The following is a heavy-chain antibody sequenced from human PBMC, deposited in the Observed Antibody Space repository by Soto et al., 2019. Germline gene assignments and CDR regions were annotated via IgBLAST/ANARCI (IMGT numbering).Heavy chain of an antibody. CDR3: ARGAGTGKGLDV. D-gene: IGHD6-13*01. J-gene: IGHJ6*02. V-gene: IGHV3-11*01. Sequence: GGSLRLSCAASGFSFSEHYMSWIRQSPGKGFEWVSYTTPSGGDTFYTDSVKGRFTISKNTLFLQVDGLRDEDTAVYYCARGAGTGKGLDVWGQGTTVTVSS. CDR2: TTPSGGDT. CDR1: GFSFSEHY.